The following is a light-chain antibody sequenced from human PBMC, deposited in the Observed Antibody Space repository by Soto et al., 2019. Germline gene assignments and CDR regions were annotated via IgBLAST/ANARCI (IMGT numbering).Light chain of an antibody. V-gene: IGKV3-20*01. J-gene: IGKJ4*01. CDR3: QQCGSSPPVT. CDR1: QSVSSDY. Sequence: EIVLTHSPGTLSFSPGEIATLSCRAGQSVSSDYLAWYQQKPGQAPRLLIYGASSRATGIPDRFIGSASGTDFTLTISRLEPEDFAVYYCQQCGSSPPVTFGGGTKVDIK. CDR2: GAS.